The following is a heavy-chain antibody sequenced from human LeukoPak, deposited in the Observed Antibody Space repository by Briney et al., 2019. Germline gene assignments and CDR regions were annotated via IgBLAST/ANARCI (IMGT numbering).Heavy chain of an antibody. J-gene: IGHJ4*02. D-gene: IGHD6-13*01. V-gene: IGHV4-31*03. Sequence: PSETLSLTCTVSGGSISSGGYYWSWIRQHPGKGLEWIGYIYYSGSTYYNPSLKSRVTISVDTSKNQFSLKLSSVTAADTAVYYCAREKAGSSWDYYFDYWGQGTLVTVSS. CDR2: IYYSGST. CDR1: GGSISSGGYY. CDR3: AREKAGSSWDYYFDY.